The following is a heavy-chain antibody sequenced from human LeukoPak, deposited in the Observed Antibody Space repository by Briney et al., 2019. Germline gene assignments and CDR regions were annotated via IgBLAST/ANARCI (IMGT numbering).Heavy chain of an antibody. CDR3: ARHVVGSISGYYFYFDY. D-gene: IGHD3-22*01. J-gene: IGHJ4*03. CDR2: INHSGST. Sequence: PSETLSLTCAVYGGSFSGYYWSWIRQPPGKGLEWIGEINHSGSTNYNPSLKSRVTISVDTSKNQFSLKLSSVTAADTAVYYCARHVVGSISGYYFYFDYWGQGTTVTVSS. V-gene: IGHV4-34*01. CDR1: GGSFSGYY.